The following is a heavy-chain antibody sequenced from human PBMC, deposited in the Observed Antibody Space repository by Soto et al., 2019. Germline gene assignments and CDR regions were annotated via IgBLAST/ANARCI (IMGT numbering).Heavy chain of an antibody. CDR1: RDAKGCRS. J-gene: IGHJ6*04. Sequence: ASGKACSDACRDAKGCRSMYWVQHDPKQGLEVMGWINPNSGGPNYAQKFQGRVTMTRDTSISTAYMELSRLRSDDTAVYYCARDFGDYDFWSSCNYYTGMAVRRNRTTVIV. CDR2: INPNSGGP. CDR3: ARDFGDYDFWSSCNYYTGMAV. D-gene: IGHD3-3*01. V-gene: IGHV1-2*02.